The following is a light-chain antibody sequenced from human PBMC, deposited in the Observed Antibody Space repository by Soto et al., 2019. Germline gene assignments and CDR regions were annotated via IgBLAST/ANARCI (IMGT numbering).Light chain of an antibody. V-gene: IGLV1-51*01. CDR3: GTWDGSLSGLV. CDR2: DNN. CDR1: SSNIGNNY. Sequence: QSVLTQPPSVSAAPGQKVTISCSGSSSNIGNNYVSWFQQLPGTAPKLLVYDNNKRPSGIPDRFSGSKSGTSATLGITGLQTGDEADYYCGTWDGSLSGLVLGTGTKVTVL. J-gene: IGLJ1*01.